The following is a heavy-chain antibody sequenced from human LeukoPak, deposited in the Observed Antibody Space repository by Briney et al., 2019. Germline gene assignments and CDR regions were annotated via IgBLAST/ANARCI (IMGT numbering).Heavy chain of an antibody. V-gene: IGHV4-34*01. J-gene: IGHJ6*02. CDR1: GGSFSGYY. D-gene: IGHD5-18*01. Sequence: SETLSLTCAVYGGSFSGYYWSWIRHPPGKGLEWIGEINHSGSTNYNPSLKSRVTISVDTSKNQFSLKLSSVTAADTAVYYCARAPLGYGYYGMDVWGQGTTVTVSS. CDR3: ARAPLGYGYYGMDV. CDR2: INHSGST.